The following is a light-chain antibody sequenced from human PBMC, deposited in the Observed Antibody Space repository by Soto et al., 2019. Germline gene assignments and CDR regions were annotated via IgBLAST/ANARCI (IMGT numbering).Light chain of an antibody. Sequence: QSALTQPASVSGSPGQAIAISCTGTFSDVGGYDYVSWYQQHPDKAPKLMIYEVTERPSGVSNRFSGSKSVNTTSLTISGLQPEDEADYYRSSHTGVSTRVFGSGTKLTVL. V-gene: IGLV2-14*01. CDR2: EVT. CDR3: SSHTGVSTRV. CDR1: FSDVGGYDY. J-gene: IGLJ1*01.